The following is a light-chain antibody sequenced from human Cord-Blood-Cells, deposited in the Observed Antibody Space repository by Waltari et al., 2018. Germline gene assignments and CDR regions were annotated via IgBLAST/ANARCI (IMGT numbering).Light chain of an antibody. CDR3: SSYTSSSTWV. V-gene: IGLV2-14*01. CDR1: SSDDGGYNY. Sequence: QSALTQSASVSGFPGTSITIPCPGTSSDDGGYNYVSWYQQHPGKAPKLMIYDVSNRPSGVSNRFSGSKSGNTASLTISGLQAEDEADYYCSSYTSSSTWVFGGGTKLTVL. J-gene: IGLJ3*02. CDR2: DVS.